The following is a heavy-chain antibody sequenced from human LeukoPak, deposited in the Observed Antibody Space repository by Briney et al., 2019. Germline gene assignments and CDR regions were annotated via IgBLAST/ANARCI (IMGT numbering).Heavy chain of an antibody. Sequence: GGSLRLSCAASGLTFRNYWMTWVRQAPGKGLEWVANIKQDGTEKYYVDSVKGRFTISRDNTRSSLYLQMNSLRAEDTAVYYCARHSARCFDSWGQGTLVTVSS. J-gene: IGHJ4*02. V-gene: IGHV3-7*01. CDR3: ARHSARCFDS. D-gene: IGHD4-11*01. CDR1: GLTFRNYW. CDR2: IKQDGTEK.